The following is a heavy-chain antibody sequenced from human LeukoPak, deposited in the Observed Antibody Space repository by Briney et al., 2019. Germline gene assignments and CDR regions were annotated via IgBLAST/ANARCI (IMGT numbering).Heavy chain of an antibody. D-gene: IGHD6-19*01. CDR3: AKKLAGTNPLDY. CDR2: ISGSGGTT. V-gene: IGHV3-23*01. CDR1: GFTFSSYA. J-gene: IGHJ4*02. Sequence: PGGSLRLSCAASGFTFSSYAMNRVRQAPGKGLEWVSVISGSGGTTDYADSVKGRFTISRDNSKNTLYLQMNSLRAEDTAVYYCAKKLAGTNPLDYWGQGTLVTVSS.